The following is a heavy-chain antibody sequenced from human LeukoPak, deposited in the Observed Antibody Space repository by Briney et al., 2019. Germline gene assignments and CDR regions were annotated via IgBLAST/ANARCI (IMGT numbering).Heavy chain of an antibody. CDR3: ARGYQQLVGYYYYYMDV. Sequence: SETLSLTCTVSGGSVSSYYWSWIRQPPGKGLEWIGYMYYSGSTNYNPSPKSRVTISVDTSKNQFSLKLSSVTAADTAVYYCARGYQQLVGYYYYYMDVWGKGTTVTVSS. CDR1: GGSVSSYY. J-gene: IGHJ6*03. CDR2: MYYSGST. D-gene: IGHD6-13*01. V-gene: IGHV4-59*02.